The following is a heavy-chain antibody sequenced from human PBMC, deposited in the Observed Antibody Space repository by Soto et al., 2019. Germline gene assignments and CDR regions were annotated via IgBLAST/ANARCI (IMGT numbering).Heavy chain of an antibody. CDR1: RYTFTGYY. J-gene: IGHJ4*02. CDR2: INPNSGGT. V-gene: IGHV1-2*02. D-gene: IGHD4-17*01. CDR3: ARDRQPLSTVPDFDY. Sequence: ASVKGSCWVSRYTFTGYYMHWVRHAPGQGLEWMGWINPNSGGTNYAQQFQGRVTMTRDTSISTAYMELSRLRSDDTAVYYCARDRQPLSTVPDFDYWGQGPMVTVSS.